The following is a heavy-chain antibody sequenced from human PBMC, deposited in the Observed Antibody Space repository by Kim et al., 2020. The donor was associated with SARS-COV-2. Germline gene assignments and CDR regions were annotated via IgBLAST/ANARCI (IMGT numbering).Heavy chain of an antibody. CDR2: IRSKAYGGTT. J-gene: IGHJ6*02. CDR3: TRDVYCSSTTCPTGYYYYGMDV. CDR1: GFTFGDYA. D-gene: IGHD2-2*01. Sequence: GGSLRLSCTASGFTFGDYAMSWFRQAPGKGLEWVGLIRSKAYGGTTGYAASVKGRFTISRDDSKSIAYLQMNSLKTEDTAVYYCTRDVYCSSTTCPTGYYYYGMDVWGQGTTVTVSS. V-gene: IGHV3-49*03.